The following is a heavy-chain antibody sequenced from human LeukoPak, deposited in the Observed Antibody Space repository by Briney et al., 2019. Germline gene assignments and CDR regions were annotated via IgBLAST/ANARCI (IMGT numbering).Heavy chain of an antibody. D-gene: IGHD6-19*01. CDR2: IKQDGSEK. CDR3: ARDFRLEQXLGXYXXXXXDV. V-gene: IGHV3-7*01. J-gene: IGHJ6*02. CDR1: GFTFSSYW. Sequence: GGSLRLSCAASGFTFSSYWMSWVRQAPGKGLEWVANIKQDGSEKYYVDSVKGRFTISRDNAKNSLYLQMDSLRAEDTAVYYCARDFRLEQXLGXYXXXXXDVWXXGTTVTVS.